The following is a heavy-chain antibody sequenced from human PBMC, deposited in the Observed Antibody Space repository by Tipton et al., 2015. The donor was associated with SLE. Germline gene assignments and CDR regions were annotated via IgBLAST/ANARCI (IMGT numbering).Heavy chain of an antibody. J-gene: IGHJ4*02. CDR3: ARVVSGSLDY. Sequence: TLSLTCTVSGGSISSYYWSWIRQPPGKGLEWIGYFYYSGSTYYNPSLKSRVTISVDTSKNQFSLKLSSVTAADTAVYYCARVVSGSLDYWGQGTLVTVSS. CDR1: GGSISSYY. CDR2: FYYSGST. D-gene: IGHD3-3*01. V-gene: IGHV4-59*12.